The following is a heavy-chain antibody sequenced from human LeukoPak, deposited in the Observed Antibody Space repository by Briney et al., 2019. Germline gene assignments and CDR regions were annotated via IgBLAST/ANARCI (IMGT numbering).Heavy chain of an antibody. CDR3: VTETNYYDTSGTLFDY. D-gene: IGHD3-22*01. CDR1: GFTFNTCS. CDR2: ISSSGNIV. V-gene: IGHV3-48*01. J-gene: IGHJ4*02. Sequence: GGSLRLSCAASGFTFNTCSMNWVRQAPGKGLEWVSYISSSGNIVHSADSVKGRFTISRDNAKNSLYLQMNSLRAEDTALYYCVTETNYYDTSGTLFDYWGRGTLVTVSS.